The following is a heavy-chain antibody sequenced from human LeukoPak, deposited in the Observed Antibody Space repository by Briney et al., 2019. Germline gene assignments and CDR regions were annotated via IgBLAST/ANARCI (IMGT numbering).Heavy chain of an antibody. CDR1: GFTFSSYS. V-gene: IGHV3-21*01. CDR3: ARGTMFPYYFDY. Sequence: GGSLRLSCAASGFTFSSYSMNWVRQAPGKGLEWVSFISSSSSYIYYADSLKGRFTISRDNAKNSLYLQMNSLRAEDTAVYYCARGTMFPYYFDYWGQGTLVTVSS. J-gene: IGHJ4*02. D-gene: IGHD3-10*02. CDR2: ISSSSSYI.